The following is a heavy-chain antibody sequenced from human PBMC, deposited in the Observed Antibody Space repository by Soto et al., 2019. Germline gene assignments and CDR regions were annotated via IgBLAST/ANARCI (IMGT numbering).Heavy chain of an antibody. CDR1: GFTFSTYA. CDR3: TKAPMDFSTFRTPNSSDP. D-gene: IGHD3-3*01. J-gene: IGHJ5*02. Sequence: PGGSLRLSCAASGFTFSTYAMSWVRQAPGKGLEWVSVISGSGGTKYYADSVKGRFTISRDNSKNTVYLQMNSLRAEDTAVYYCTKAPMDFSTFRTPNSSDPRGQRTLVTVSS. CDR2: ISGSGGTK. V-gene: IGHV3-23*01.